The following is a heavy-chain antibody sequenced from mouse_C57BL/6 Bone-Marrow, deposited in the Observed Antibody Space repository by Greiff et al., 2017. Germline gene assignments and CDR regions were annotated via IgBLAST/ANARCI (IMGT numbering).Heavy chain of an antibody. Sequence: EVHLVESGGGLVQPKGSLKLSCAASGFSFNTYAMNWVRQAPGKGLEWVARIRSKSNNYATYYADSVKDRFTISRDDSESMLYLQMNNLKTEYTAMYYCVRLPFAYWGQETLVTVSA. CDR3: VRLPFAY. V-gene: IGHV10-1*01. CDR1: GFSFNTYA. J-gene: IGHJ3*01. CDR2: IRSKSNNYAT.